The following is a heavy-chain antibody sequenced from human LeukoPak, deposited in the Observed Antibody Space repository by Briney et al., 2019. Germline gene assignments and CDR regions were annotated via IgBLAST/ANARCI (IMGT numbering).Heavy chain of an antibody. J-gene: IGHJ4*02. CDR2: INHSGST. CDR1: GGSFSGYY. D-gene: IGHD3-10*01. V-gene: IGHV4-34*01. Sequence: SETLSLTCAVYGGSFSGYYWSWIRQPPGKGLEWIGEINHSGSTNYNPSLKSRVTISVDTSKNQFSLKLSSVTAADTAVYYCARDGRVWYYYGSGGYYPFDYWGQGTLVTVSS. CDR3: ARDGRVWYYYGSGGYYPFDY.